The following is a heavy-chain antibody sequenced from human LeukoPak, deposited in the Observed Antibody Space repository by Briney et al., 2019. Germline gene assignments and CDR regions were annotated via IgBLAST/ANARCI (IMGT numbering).Heavy chain of an antibody. V-gene: IGHV3-43*02. CDR3: ARDYNFDY. CDR2: ISGDGGST. J-gene: IGHJ4*02. CDR1: GFTFDDYA. Sequence: GGSLRLSCAASGFTFDDYAMHWVRQAPRKGLEWVSLISGDGGSTYYADSVKGRFTISRDNAKNSLYLQMNSLRAEDTAVYYCARDYNFDYWGQGTPVTVSS.